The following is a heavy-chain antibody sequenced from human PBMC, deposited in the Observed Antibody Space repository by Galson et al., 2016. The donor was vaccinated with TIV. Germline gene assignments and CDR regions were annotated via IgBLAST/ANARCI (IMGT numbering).Heavy chain of an antibody. D-gene: IGHD3-10*02. V-gene: IGHV2-5*02. J-gene: IGHJ4*02. CDR1: GFSLSTRAMG. CDR2: VYWDGYK. CDR3: AHRIYYVERGFSPPGWGH. Sequence: PALVKPTQTLTLTCTFSGFSLSTRAMGVGWIRQPPGKALEWPALVYWDGYKRYSPSLQNRLTVPEDTSKNEVVLTMTYVDPMDTGTYYCAHRIYYVERGFSPPGWGHGGPGILVTVSS.